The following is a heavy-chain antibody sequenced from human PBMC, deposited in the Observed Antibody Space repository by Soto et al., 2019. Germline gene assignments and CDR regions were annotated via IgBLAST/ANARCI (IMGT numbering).Heavy chain of an antibody. V-gene: IGHV3-9*01. Sequence: EVQLVESGGDLVHPGRSLRLSCAASGFTFDDYPMHWGRQVPGKGLEWVSGISGNGKMVDYAESVRGRFSISRANARKSLYLQINVMRPENTARYFGVKDGLTSIFVLVYDGVVVWGRGTLVTVSS. CDR3: VKDGLTSIFVLVYDGVVV. D-gene: IGHD3-3*01. J-gene: IGHJ3*01. CDR2: ISGNGKMV. CDR1: GFTFDDYP.